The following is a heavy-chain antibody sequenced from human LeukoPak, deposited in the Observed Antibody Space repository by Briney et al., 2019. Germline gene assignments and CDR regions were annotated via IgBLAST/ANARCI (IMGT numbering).Heavy chain of an antibody. Sequence: PGGSLRLSCAASGFTFSNAWMNWVRQAPGKGLEWVANIKQDGSEKYYVDSVKGRFTISRDNAKNSLYLQMNSLRAEDTAVYYCARELAVAGTDDYWGQGTLVTVSS. CDR2: IKQDGSEK. D-gene: IGHD6-19*01. CDR3: ARELAVAGTDDY. J-gene: IGHJ4*02. V-gene: IGHV3-7*03. CDR1: GFTFSNAW.